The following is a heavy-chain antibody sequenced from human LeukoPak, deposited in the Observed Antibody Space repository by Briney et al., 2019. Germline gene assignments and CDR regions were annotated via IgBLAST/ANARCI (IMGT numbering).Heavy chain of an antibody. V-gene: IGHV3-23*01. Sequence: GGSLRLSCAASGFTFSNYAMSWARQAPGKGLEWVSAISGSGGSTYYADSVKGRFTISRDNSKNTLYLQMNSLRAEDTAVYYCAKGADSSSYYYYYYMDVWGKGTTVTVSS. D-gene: IGHD6-6*01. CDR2: ISGSGGST. J-gene: IGHJ6*03. CDR1: GFTFSNYA. CDR3: AKGADSSSYYYYYYMDV.